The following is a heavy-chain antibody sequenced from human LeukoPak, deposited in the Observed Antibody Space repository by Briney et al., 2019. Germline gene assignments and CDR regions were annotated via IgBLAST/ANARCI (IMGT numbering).Heavy chain of an antibody. J-gene: IGHJ4*02. CDR1: GFTFSSYG. CDR3: ARKAVIAVAGTFDY. V-gene: IGHV3-74*01. CDR2: INSDGSST. Sequence: PGGSLRLSCAASGFTFSSYGMHWVRQAPGKGLVWVSRINSDGSSTSYADSVKGRFTISRDNAKNTLYLQMNSLRAEDTAVYYCARKAVIAVAGTFDYWGQGTLVTVSS. D-gene: IGHD6-19*01.